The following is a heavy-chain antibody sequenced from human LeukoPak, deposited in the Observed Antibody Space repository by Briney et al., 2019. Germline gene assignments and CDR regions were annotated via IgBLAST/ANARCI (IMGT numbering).Heavy chain of an antibody. V-gene: IGHV3-23*01. D-gene: IGHD6-13*01. J-gene: IGHJ4*02. CDR3: AKLYSSSWY. CDR1: GFTFSSYA. CDR2: ITGSGGST. Sequence: GGSLRLSCAASGFTFSSYAMSWVRQAPGKGLEWVSSITGSGGSTYYADAVKGRFTISRDNSQNTPYLQMNSLRAEDTAVYYCAKLYSSSWYWGQGTLVTVSS.